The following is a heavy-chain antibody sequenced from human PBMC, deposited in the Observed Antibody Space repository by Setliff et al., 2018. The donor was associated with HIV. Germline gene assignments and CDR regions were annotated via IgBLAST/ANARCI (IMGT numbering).Heavy chain of an antibody. Sequence: ASVKVSCKASGYTFTGYYMHWVRQAPGQGLEWMGWINPNSGGTNYAQKFQGRVTMTRDTSISTAYMELSSLTSEDTAVYYCARPTTEGDYYDSSGYLSGAFDIWGQGTMVTVSS. V-gene: IGHV1-2*02. CDR1: GYTFTGYY. CDR2: INPNSGGT. CDR3: ARPTTEGDYYDSSGYLSGAFDI. D-gene: IGHD3-22*01. J-gene: IGHJ3*02.